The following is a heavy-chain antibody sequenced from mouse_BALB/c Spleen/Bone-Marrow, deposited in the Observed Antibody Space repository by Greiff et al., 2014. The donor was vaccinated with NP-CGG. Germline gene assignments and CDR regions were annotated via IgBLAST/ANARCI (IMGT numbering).Heavy chain of an antibody. Sequence: VQLVESGAELAKPGASVKMSYKASGYTFTSYWMHWVKQRPGQGLEWIGYINPSTGYTEYNQKFKDKATLTADKSSSTAYMQLSSLTSEDSAVYYCASNWDVDWGQGTTLTVSS. CDR2: INPSTGYT. J-gene: IGHJ2*01. CDR1: GYTFTSYW. V-gene: IGHV1-7*01. CDR3: ASNWDVD. D-gene: IGHD4-1*01.